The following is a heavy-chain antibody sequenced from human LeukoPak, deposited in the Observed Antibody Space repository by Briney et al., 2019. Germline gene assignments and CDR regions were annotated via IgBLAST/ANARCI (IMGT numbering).Heavy chain of an antibody. CDR2: INPNSGDT. V-gene: IGHV1-2*06. CDR3: ARDYCSSTSCLFDY. J-gene: IGHJ4*02. CDR1: GYTFTGYH. D-gene: IGHD2-2*01. Sequence: ATVKVSCKASGYTFTGYHMHWVRQAPGQGLEWMGRINPNSGDTNYAQKFQGRVTMTRDTSISTAYMELSRLRSDDTAVYYCARDYCSSTSCLFDYWGQGTLVTVSS.